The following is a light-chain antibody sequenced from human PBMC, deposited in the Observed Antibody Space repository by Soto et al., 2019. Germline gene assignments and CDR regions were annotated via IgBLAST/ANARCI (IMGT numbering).Light chain of an antibody. Sequence: EIVLTQSPATLSVSPGERATLSCRSSQVVSTDLAWYQQKPGQAPRLLIFGISTRAGGVAARFSGGGSGTEFTLTINNLQSEDFASYYCQQYDNWPPTITFGPGTKVDMK. CDR1: QVVSTD. J-gene: IGKJ3*01. CDR3: QQYDNWPPTIT. CDR2: GIS. V-gene: IGKV3-15*01.